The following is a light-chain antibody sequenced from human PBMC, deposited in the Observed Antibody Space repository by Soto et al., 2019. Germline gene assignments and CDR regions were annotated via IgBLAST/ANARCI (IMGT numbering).Light chain of an antibody. CDR3: AAWDDSLNGYV. V-gene: IGLV1-44*01. Sequence: QSVLTQPPSASGTPGPRVTSPVSGRSSKTGRKTVNGNQQLPGPAPNFLIYGNNHRPSGAHDRFSGSKSGTSASLAISGLQSEDEADYYCAAWDDSLNGYVFGTGTKLTV. CDR2: GNN. CDR1: SSKTGRKT. J-gene: IGLJ1*01.